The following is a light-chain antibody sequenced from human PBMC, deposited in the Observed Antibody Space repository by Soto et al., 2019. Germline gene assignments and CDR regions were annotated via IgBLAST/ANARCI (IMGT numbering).Light chain of an antibody. CDR2: AAF. Sequence: DIQMTQSPSSLSASVGDRVSITCRASQSISSYLNWYQQKPGKAPKLLIYAAFTLQTGVPSRFIGSGSGTASTLTINSLQPEDFSPYYCQQSSSSPLTFGQGTKVEIK. V-gene: IGKV1-39*01. CDR3: QQSSSSPLT. J-gene: IGKJ1*01. CDR1: QSISSY.